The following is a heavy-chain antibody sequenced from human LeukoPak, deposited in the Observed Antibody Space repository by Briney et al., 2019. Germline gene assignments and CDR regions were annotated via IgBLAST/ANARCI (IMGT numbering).Heavy chain of an antibody. CDR3: ARAAYRRLMDV. J-gene: IGHJ6*03. Sequence: EASVKVSCKTSGYIFAAYYLNWVRQAPGQGLEWMGWINPNSGGTKYAQKFQGRVTMTRDTSISTAYMELSRLRSDDTAVYYCARAAYRRLMDVWGKGTTVTVSS. CDR1: GYIFAAYY. D-gene: IGHD1-26*01. CDR2: INPNSGGT. V-gene: IGHV1-2*02.